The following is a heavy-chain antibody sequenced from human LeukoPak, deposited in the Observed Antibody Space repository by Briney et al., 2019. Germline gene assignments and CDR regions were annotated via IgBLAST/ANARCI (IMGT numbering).Heavy chain of an antibody. V-gene: IGHV4-30-4*08. Sequence: PSETLSLTCTVSGGSIRSGDYYWSWIRQPPGKGLECIGYIYSSGSTYYSPSLKSRIAMSIDTSKNQFSLKLSPVTAADTATYYCARRNYYASSWYFDLWGRGTLVTVSS. D-gene: IGHD3-10*01. CDR1: GGSIRSGDYY. CDR3: ARRNYYASSWYFDL. CDR2: IYSSGST. J-gene: IGHJ2*01.